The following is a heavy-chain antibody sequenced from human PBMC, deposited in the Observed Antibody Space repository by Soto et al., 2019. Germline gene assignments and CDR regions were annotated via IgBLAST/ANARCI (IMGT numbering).Heavy chain of an antibody. CDR2: MNPNSGNT. CDR1: GYTFCDYD. Sequence: QVQLVQSGAEVKKPGASVMVSCKASGYTFCDYDISSVRQASGQGLEWMGWMNPNSGNTAYAQKFQGRVAMTGDTTTNTAYMELSGMTSADTAVYYCTRRARIGKQLWLPFDSWAQGTLVTVSS. V-gene: IGHV1-8*01. J-gene: IGHJ4*02. D-gene: IGHD3-22*01. CDR3: TRRARIGKQLWLPFDS.